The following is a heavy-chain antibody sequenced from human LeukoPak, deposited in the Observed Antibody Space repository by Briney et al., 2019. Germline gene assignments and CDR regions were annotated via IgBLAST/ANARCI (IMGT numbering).Heavy chain of an antibody. J-gene: IGHJ6*02. D-gene: IGHD5-18*01. V-gene: IGHV1-46*01. CDR2: INPTGGST. CDR3: ASGGYTYGYGGRSLDV. CDR1: GYTFTSYY. Sequence: ASVKVSCKASGYTFTSYYVHWVRQAPGQGLEWMGIINPTGGSTSYAQKFQGRVTMTRDTSTSTVYMELSSLRSEDTAVYYCASGGYTYGYGGRSLDVWGQGTTVTVSS.